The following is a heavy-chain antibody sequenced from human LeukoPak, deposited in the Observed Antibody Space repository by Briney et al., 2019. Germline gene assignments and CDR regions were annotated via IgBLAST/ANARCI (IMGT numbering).Heavy chain of an antibody. Sequence: SETLSLTCTVSGGSISSSSYYWGWIRQPPGKGLEWIGSIYYSGSTYYNPSLKSRVTISVDTSKNQFSLKLSSVTAADTAVYYCARWALLRRDGYNFDYWGQGTLVTVSS. D-gene: IGHD5-24*01. CDR2: IYYSGST. CDR1: GGSISSSSYY. CDR3: ARWALLRRDGYNFDY. J-gene: IGHJ4*02. V-gene: IGHV4-39*07.